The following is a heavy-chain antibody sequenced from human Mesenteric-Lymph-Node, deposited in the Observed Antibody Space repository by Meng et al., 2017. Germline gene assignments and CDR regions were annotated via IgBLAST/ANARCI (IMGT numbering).Heavy chain of an antibody. Sequence: GSLKISCSASGFTFSDSWMHWVRQAPGKGLVWVSRINSDGSITNYADFVKGRFTVSRDNAKNTVFLQMNGLRAEDTALYYCARAVDGPGYWGQGTLVTVSS. V-gene: IGHV3-74*01. J-gene: IGHJ4*02. CDR3: ARAVDGPGY. D-gene: IGHD2-8*01. CDR1: GFTFSDSW. CDR2: INSDGSIT.